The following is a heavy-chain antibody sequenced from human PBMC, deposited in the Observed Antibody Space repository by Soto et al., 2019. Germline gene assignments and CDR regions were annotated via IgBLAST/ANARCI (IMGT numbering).Heavy chain of an antibody. CDR2: VFRSGSV. CDR1: GGSMTTGSYF. CDR3: ARARNRYFDY. D-gene: IGHD1-1*01. Sequence: SETLSLTCNVSGGSMTTGSYFWSWIRQPPGKVLEWIGYVFRSGSVNYSPSFKSRVTISIDTSKNQFSLMLKSVTAADTAVYFCARARNRYFDYWGQGALVTVSS. V-gene: IGHV4-61*01. J-gene: IGHJ4*02.